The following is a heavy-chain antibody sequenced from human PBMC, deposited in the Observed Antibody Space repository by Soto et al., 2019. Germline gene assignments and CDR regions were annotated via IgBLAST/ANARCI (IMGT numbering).Heavy chain of an antibody. J-gene: IGHJ6*02. CDR1: GYSFTSYW. Sequence: GESLKISCKGSGYSFTSYWIGWVRQMPGKGLEWMGIIYPGDSDTRYSPSFQGQVTISADKSISTAYLQWSSLKASDTAMYYCARNGLCGHYYYGMDVWGQGTMVTVSS. D-gene: IGHD2-21*01. CDR3: ARNGLCGHYYYGMDV. V-gene: IGHV5-51*01. CDR2: IYPGDSDT.